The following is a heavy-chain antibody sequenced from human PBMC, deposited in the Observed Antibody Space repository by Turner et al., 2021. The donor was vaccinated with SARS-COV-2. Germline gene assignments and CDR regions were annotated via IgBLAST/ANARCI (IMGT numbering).Heavy chain of an antibody. CDR1: GFTFSSYT. D-gene: IGHD1-26*01. V-gene: IGHV3-23*01. CDR2: IRGSGSGT. Sequence: EVQLLESGGGLVQPGGSLRLSCAASGFTFSSYTMTWVRQAPGKGLQWVSAIRGSGSGTYYADSVKGRFTISRDNSKSTLDLQMSSLRAEDTAIYYCAKDVGVASLVGATADYWGQGTLVTVSS. CDR3: AKDVGVASLVGATADY. J-gene: IGHJ4*01.